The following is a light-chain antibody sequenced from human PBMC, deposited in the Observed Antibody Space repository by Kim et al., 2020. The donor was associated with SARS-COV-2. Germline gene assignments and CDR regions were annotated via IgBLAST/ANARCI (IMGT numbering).Light chain of an antibody. Sequence: VVLGETVRTTCQGDSLRSYYATWYQHKPGQAPILVIYGKNNRPSGIPDRFSGSSSGNTASLTITGTQAGDEADYYCNSRDSNDNVVFGGGTKLTVL. V-gene: IGLV3-19*01. J-gene: IGLJ2*01. CDR2: GKN. CDR3: NSRDSNDNVV. CDR1: SLRSYY.